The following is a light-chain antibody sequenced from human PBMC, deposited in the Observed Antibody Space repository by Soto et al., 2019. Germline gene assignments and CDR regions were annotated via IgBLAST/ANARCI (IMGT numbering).Light chain of an antibody. J-gene: IGKJ1*01. Sequence: EIVLTQSPGTLSLSPGERATLSCRASQSVSSRNLAWYQQKPGQAPRLLIYGGSSRATGIPDRFSGSGSGTDFTLTISRLEPEDFALYYCQQYGNSPETFGQGTKVEIK. CDR1: QSVSSRN. CDR3: QQYGNSPET. CDR2: GGS. V-gene: IGKV3-20*01.